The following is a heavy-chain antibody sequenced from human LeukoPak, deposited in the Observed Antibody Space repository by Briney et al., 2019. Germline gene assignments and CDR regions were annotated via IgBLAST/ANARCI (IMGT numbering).Heavy chain of an antibody. D-gene: IGHD6-13*01. CDR1: GFTFSSYA. CDR2: IGGSGGST. J-gene: IGHJ4*02. Sequence: GGSLRLSCAASGFTFSSYAMSWVRQAPGKGLEWVSAIGGSGGSTYYADSVKGRFTISRDNSKNTLYLQMNSLRAEDTAVYYCAKGPAAGLGSYWGQGTLVTVSS. CDR3: AKGPAAGLGSY. V-gene: IGHV3-23*01.